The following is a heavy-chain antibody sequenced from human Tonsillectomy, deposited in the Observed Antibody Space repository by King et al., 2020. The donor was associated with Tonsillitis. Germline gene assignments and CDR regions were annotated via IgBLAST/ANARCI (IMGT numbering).Heavy chain of an antibody. D-gene: IGHD3-16*01. CDR1: GGTFSNYA. CDR2: IIPMFATT. V-gene: IGHV1-69*01. CDR3: ASESETYLDY. J-gene: IGHJ4*02. Sequence: QLVQSGAEVKKPGSSVKVSCKASGGTFSNYAVNWVRQAPGQGLEWMGGIIPMFATTNYAQNFQGRVTITADESSSTAYMELSNLRSEDTAMYYCASESETYLDYWGQGTLVTVSS.